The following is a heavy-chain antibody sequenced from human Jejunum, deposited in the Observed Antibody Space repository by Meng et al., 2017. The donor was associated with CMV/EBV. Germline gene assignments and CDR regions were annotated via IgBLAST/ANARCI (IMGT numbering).Heavy chain of an antibody. D-gene: IGHD6-13*01. CDR3: AASSSSWYQNWFDP. J-gene: IGHJ5*02. CDR1: GYTFTSYG. V-gene: IGHV1-18*01. Sequence: VQRVQPGAEVKKPGASVKVSCKASGYTFTSYGISWVRQAPGQGLEWMGWISAYNGNTNYAQKLPGRVTMTTDTSTSTAYMELRSLRSDDTAVYYCAASSSSWYQNWFDPWGQGTLVTVSS. CDR2: ISAYNGNT.